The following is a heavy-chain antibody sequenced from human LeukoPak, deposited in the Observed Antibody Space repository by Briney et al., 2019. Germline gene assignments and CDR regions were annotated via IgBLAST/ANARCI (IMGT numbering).Heavy chain of an antibody. CDR3: ARANPSSSWYNYYYYMDV. V-gene: IGHV1-18*01. Sequence: ASVKVSCKASGYTFTSYGISWVRQAPGQGLEWMGWISAYNGNTNYAQKLQGRVTMTTDTSTSTAYMELRSLRSDDTAVYYCARANPSSSWYNYYYYMDVWGKGTTVTVSS. J-gene: IGHJ6*03. CDR1: GYTFTSYG. CDR2: ISAYNGNT. D-gene: IGHD6-13*01.